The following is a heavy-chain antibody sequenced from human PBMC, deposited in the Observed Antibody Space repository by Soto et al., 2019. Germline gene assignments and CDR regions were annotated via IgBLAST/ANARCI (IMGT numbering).Heavy chain of an antibody. D-gene: IGHD3-3*01. Sequence: KTSETLSLTCAVYGGSFSGYYWSWIRQPPGKGLXXXXXXXHSGSTNXXXXXXXXXXXSVDTSKNQFSLKLSSVTAADTAVYYCARGGGSHYDFWSGYRPVSYYYYGMDVWGQGTTVTVSS. CDR2: XXHSGST. V-gene: IGHV4-34*01. CDR3: ARGGGSHYDFWSGYRPVSYYYYGMDV. J-gene: IGHJ6*02. CDR1: GGSFSGYY.